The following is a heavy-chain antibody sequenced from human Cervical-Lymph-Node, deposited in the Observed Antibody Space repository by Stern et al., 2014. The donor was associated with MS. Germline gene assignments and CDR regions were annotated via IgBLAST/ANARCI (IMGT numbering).Heavy chain of an antibody. J-gene: IGHJ4*02. CDR3: ARESRLTIFGVVTHGY. V-gene: IGHV1-3*01. CDR1: GYTFTSYA. Sequence: QGQLVQSGAEVKKPGASVKVSCKASGYTFTSYAMHWVRQAPGQRLEWMGWINAGNGNAKYSQKFQGRVTITRDTSASTAYMELSSLRSEDTAVYYCARESRLTIFGVVTHGYWGQGTLVTVSS. CDR2: INAGNGNA. D-gene: IGHD3-3*01.